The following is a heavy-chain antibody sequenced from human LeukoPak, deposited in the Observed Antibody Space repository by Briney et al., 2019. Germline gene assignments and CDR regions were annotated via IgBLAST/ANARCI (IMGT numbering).Heavy chain of an antibody. CDR2: VGGRGGGRT. J-gene: IGHJ4*02. Sequence: GGSLRLSCAASGFPFSRYSMAWVRQAPGRGLDWVSTVGGRGGGRTFYADSVKGRFTVSRDNSRDTVYLQMNNLGADDTAIYYCAKEGLLGGYFFDLWGQGAPVTVSS. CDR3: AKEGLLGGYFFDL. V-gene: IGHV3-23*01. CDR1: GFPFSRYS. D-gene: IGHD1-26*01.